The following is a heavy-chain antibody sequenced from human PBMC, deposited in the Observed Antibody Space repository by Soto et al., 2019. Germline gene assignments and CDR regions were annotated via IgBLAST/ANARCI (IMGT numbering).Heavy chain of an antibody. J-gene: IGHJ4*02. Sequence: PSETLSLTCTVYVGSISNNYWSWIRQPPGKGLEWIGYIYYNGNTNYNPSLKSRVTMSVDTSKNQISLKLSSVTAADTAVYYCTRANWYSEFWGQGSLVTVSS. CDR2: IYYNGNT. CDR3: TRANWYSEF. CDR1: VGSISNNY. V-gene: IGHV4-59*01. D-gene: IGHD7-27*01.